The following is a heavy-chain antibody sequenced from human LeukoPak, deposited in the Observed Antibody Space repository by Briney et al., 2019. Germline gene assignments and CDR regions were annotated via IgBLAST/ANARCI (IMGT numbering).Heavy chain of an antibody. J-gene: IGHJ4*02. V-gene: IGHV4-59*01. Sequence: SSETLSLTCTVSGGSISSYYWSWIRQPPGKGLEWIGYIYYSGSTNYNPSLKSRVTISVDTPKNQFSLKLSSVTAADTAVYYCARATVRFLFDYWGQGTLVTVSS. CDR1: GGSISSYY. CDR3: ARATVRFLFDY. D-gene: IGHD3-3*01. CDR2: IYYSGST.